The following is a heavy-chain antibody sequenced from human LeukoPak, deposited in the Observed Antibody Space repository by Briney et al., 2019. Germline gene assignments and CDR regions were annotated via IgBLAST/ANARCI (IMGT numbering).Heavy chain of an antibody. CDR1: GFTFSSYE. Sequence: GGSLRLSCAASGFTFSSYEMNWVRQAPGQGLEWVSYISSSGSTIYYADSVKGRFTISRDNAKNSLYLQMNSLRAEDTAVYYCARDSVAGTWVFDYWGQGTLVTVSS. V-gene: IGHV3-48*03. CDR2: ISSSGSTI. D-gene: IGHD6-19*01. J-gene: IGHJ4*02. CDR3: ARDSVAGTWVFDY.